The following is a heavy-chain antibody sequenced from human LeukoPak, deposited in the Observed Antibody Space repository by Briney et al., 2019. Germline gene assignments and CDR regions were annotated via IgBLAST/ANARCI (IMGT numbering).Heavy chain of an antibody. Sequence: GASVKVSCRASGGTFSSYAISWVRQAPGQGLEWMGGIIPIFGTANYAQKFQGRVTITADKSTSTAYMELSSLRSEDTAVYYCASGLSSSSGWFDPWGQGTLVTVSS. J-gene: IGHJ5*02. CDR3: ASGLSSSSGWFDP. CDR2: IIPIFGTA. CDR1: GGTFSSYA. V-gene: IGHV1-69*06. D-gene: IGHD6-6*01.